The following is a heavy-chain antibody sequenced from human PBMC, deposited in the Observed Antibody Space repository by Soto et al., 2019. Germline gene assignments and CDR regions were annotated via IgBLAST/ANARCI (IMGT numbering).Heavy chain of an antibody. CDR3: ASDVIAPTNYFAP. Sequence: PSETTVLTSTVSGGSIDSVDFYWSWVRKPPGKGPGWSGYCYYSGTNNYTPFLKTRVTLSLGKSEQHFSLKMDSVTAADTAVYYCASDVIAPTNYFAPGGQGALVTVSA. D-gene: IGHD4-4*01. CDR1: GGSIDSVDFY. V-gene: IGHV4-61*08. CDR2: CYYSGTN. J-gene: IGHJ5*02.